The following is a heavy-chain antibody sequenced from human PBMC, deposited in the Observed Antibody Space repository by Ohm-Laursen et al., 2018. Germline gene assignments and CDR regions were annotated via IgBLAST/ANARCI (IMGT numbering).Heavy chain of an antibody. CDR2: IYWDDDQ. J-gene: IGHJ4*02. CDR1: GFALNISGVG. V-gene: IGHV2-5*02. CDR3: AHVTDYYDSSGYFYDYFTHFDY. D-gene: IGHD3-22*01. Sequence: PTQTLTLTCSFSGFALNISGVGVAWIRQPPGKALEWLALIYWDDDQRYSPSLKNRLTITKDTSKNQVVLTMTSMDPVDTATYFCAHVTDYYDSSGYFYDYFTHFDYWGQGTLVTVSS.